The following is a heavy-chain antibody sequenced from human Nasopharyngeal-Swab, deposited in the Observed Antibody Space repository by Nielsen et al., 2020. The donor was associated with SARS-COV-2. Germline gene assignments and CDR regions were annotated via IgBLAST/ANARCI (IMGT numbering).Heavy chain of an antibody. CDR2: IGNAGDT. Sequence: AGSLRLDCAGSGWAIWRYEMHWVCHGPGQGQEWVSAIGNAGDTYYPGSVKGRFTISRENAKNSLYLQMNSLRAEDTAVYYCARARYWLAASGPFFDYWGQGTLVAVSS. D-gene: IGHD6-13*01. CDR1: GWAIWRYE. J-gene: IGHJ4*02. CDR3: ARARYWLAASGPFFDY. V-gene: IGHV3-13*01.